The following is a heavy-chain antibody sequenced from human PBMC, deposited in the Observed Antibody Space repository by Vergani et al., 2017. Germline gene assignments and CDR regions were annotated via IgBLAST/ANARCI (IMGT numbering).Heavy chain of an antibody. CDR3: ARDGYCSSTSCYVNWFDP. CDR1: GYTFTSYA. Sequence: QVQLVQSGAEVKKPGASVKVSCKASGYTFTSYAMHWVRQAPGQRLEWMGWINAGNGNTKYSQKFQGRVTLTRDTSASTAYMELSSLRSEDTAVYYCARDGYCSSTSCYVNWFDPWGQGTLVTVSS. V-gene: IGHV1-3*01. CDR2: INAGNGNT. J-gene: IGHJ5*02. D-gene: IGHD2-2*03.